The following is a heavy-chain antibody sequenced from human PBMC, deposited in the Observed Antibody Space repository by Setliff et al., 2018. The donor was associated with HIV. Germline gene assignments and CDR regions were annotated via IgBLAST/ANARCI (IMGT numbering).Heavy chain of an antibody. CDR1: VESFSGFY. Sequence: PSETLSLTCAVYVESFSGFYWSWIRQPPGKGLEWIGEINHSGSTNYNPSLKSRVTISVDTSKNQFSLKMSFVTAADTAVYYCARGWFGGYYFDYWGQGTLVTVSS. CDR2: INHSGST. D-gene: IGHD3-10*01. J-gene: IGHJ4*02. CDR3: ARGWFGGYYFDY. V-gene: IGHV4-34*01.